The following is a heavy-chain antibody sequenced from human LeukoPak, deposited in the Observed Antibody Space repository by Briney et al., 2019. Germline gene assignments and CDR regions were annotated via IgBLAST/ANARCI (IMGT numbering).Heavy chain of an antibody. CDR1: GGSISSCGYS. CDR2: IYHSGST. CDR3: ARGTRSFDP. Sequence: SETLSLTCAVSGGSISSCGYSWSWIRQPPGTGLEWIGYIYHSGSTYYNPSLKSRVTISVDRSKNQFSLKLSSVTAADTAVYYCARGTRSFDPWGQGTLVTVSS. J-gene: IGHJ5*02. V-gene: IGHV4-30-2*01.